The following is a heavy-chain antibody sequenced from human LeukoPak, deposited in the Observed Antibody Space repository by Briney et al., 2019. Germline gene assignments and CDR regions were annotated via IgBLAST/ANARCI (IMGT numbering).Heavy chain of an antibody. J-gene: IGHJ4*02. V-gene: IGHV1-2*02. CDR2: INPNSGGT. D-gene: IGHD3-16*02. CDR3: ARRSFYPLGYFDY. Sequence: ASVKVSCKASGYTFTGYYMHWVRQAPGQGLEWMGWINPNSGGTNYAQKFQGRVTMTRDRSISTAYLQWSSLKASDTAMYYCARRSFYPLGYFDYWGQGTLVTVSS. CDR1: GYTFTGYY.